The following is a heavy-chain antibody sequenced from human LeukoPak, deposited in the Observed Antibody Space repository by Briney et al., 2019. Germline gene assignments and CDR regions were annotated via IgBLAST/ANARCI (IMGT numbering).Heavy chain of an antibody. J-gene: IGHJ6*02. CDR2: ISAYNGNT. D-gene: IGHD2-15*01. CDR3: ARVRPVAATRLHYYYGMDV. Sequence: ASVKVSCKASGYTFTSYGISWVRQAPGQGLEWMGWISAYNGNTNYAQKLQGRVTMTTDTSTSTAYMELRSLRSDDTAVYYCARVRPVAATRLHYYYGMDVWGQGTTVTVSS. V-gene: IGHV1-18*01. CDR1: GYTFTSYG.